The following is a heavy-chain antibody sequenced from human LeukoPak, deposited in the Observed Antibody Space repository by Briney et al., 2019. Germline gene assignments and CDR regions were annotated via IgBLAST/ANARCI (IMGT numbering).Heavy chain of an antibody. Sequence: SETLSLTCTVSGGSVSSGSYYWSWIRQPPGKGLEWIGYIYYSGTTNYNPSLKSRVTISANTSKNHFSLKLTSVTAADTAVYYCARPSAAYYYGMDVWGQGTTVTVSS. CDR3: ARPSAAYYYGMDV. CDR1: GGSVSSGSYY. V-gene: IGHV4-61*03. D-gene: IGHD6-13*01. J-gene: IGHJ6*02. CDR2: IYYSGTT.